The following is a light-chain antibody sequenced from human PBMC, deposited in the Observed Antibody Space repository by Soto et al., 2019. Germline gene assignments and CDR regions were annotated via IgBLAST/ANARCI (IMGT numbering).Light chain of an antibody. CDR1: TGAVTSGYY. CDR2: STS. Sequence: QAVVTQEPSLTVSPGGTVTLTCASSTGAVTSGYYPNWFQQKPGQAPRALIYSTSNKDSWTPARFSGSLLGGKAALTLSGVQDEDEAEYYCPFYYGGAHVVFGGGTKLTVL. J-gene: IGLJ2*01. V-gene: IGLV7-43*01. CDR3: PFYYGGAHVV.